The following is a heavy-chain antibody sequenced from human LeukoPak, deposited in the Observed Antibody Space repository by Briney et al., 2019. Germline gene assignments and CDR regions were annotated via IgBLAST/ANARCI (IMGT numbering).Heavy chain of an antibody. J-gene: IGHJ4*02. D-gene: IGHD3-9*01. Sequence: AASVKVSCKASGGTFSSYAISWVRQAPGQGLEWMGGIIPIFGTANYAQKFQGRVTITTDESTSTAYMELSSLRSEDTAVYYCARSFMYDILTGSLLTYFDYWGQGTLVTVSS. CDR3: ARSFMYDILTGSLLTYFDY. V-gene: IGHV1-69*05. CDR2: IIPIFGTA. CDR1: GGTFSSYA.